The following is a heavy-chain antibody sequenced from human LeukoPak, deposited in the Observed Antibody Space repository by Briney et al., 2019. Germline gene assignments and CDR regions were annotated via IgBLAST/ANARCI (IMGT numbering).Heavy chain of an antibody. J-gene: IGHJ4*02. CDR2: INPNSGGT. V-gene: IGHV1-2*02. CDR3: ASGSTLATPGGIPNDY. D-gene: IGHD6-13*01. Sequence: ASVKVSCKASGYTFTGYYMHWVRQAPGQGLEWMGWINPNSGGTNYAQKFQGRVTMTRDTSISTAYMELSSLKSDDAAVYYCASGSTLATPGGIPNDYWGRGTLVTDSS. CDR1: GYTFTGYY.